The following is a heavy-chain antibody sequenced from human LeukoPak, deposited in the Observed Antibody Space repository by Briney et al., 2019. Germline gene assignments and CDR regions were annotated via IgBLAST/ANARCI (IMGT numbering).Heavy chain of an antibody. CDR3: ARDSVVTLFDY. V-gene: IGHV1-69*05. CDR1: GGTFSSYA. Sequence: KVSCKASGGTFSSYAISWVRQAPGQGLGWMGRIIPIFGTANYAQKFQGRVTITTDESTSTAYMELSGLRSEDTAVYYCARDSVVTLFDYWGQGTLVTVSS. D-gene: IGHD4-23*01. J-gene: IGHJ4*02. CDR2: IIPIFGTA.